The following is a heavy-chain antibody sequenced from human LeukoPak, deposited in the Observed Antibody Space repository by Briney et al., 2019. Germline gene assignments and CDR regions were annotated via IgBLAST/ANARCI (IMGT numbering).Heavy chain of an antibody. J-gene: IGHJ4*02. Sequence: SETLSLTCTVSGGSITSSYFWGWIRQPPGKGLEWIGSIYYSGTTYYTPSLKSRVTISVDTSKNQFSLKLSSVTAADTAVYYCARHERLYGDYGDSYFDYWGQGTLVTVSS. CDR2: IYYSGTT. D-gene: IGHD4-17*01. CDR1: GGSITSSYF. V-gene: IGHV4-39*01. CDR3: ARHERLYGDYGDSYFDY.